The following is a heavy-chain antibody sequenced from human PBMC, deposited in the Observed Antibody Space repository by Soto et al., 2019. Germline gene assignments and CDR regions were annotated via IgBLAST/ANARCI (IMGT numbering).Heavy chain of an antibody. Sequence: GGSLRLSCVVSGFTVSSTNYMSWVRQAPGKGLEWVSVIYPGGTTFYADSVRGRFTISRDNAKNTLYLQMNSLRAEDTAVYYCASLSGNGGYWGQGTQVTVSS. V-gene: IGHV3-53*01. D-gene: IGHD5-12*01. CDR2: IYPGGTT. J-gene: IGHJ4*02. CDR1: GFTVSSTNY. CDR3: ASLSGNGGY.